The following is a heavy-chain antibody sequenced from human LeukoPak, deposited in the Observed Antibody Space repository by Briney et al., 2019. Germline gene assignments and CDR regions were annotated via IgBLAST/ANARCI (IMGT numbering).Heavy chain of an antibody. CDR2: ISSSSSYI. CDR3: ARDLRGEWEPTPFDY. D-gene: IGHD1-26*01. V-gene: IGHV3-21*01. J-gene: IGHJ4*02. Sequence: PGGSLRLSCAASGFTFSSYEMNWVRQAPGKGLEWVSSISSSSSYIYYADSVKGRFTISRDNAKNSLYLQMNSLRAEDTAVYYCARDLRGEWEPTPFDYWGQGTLVAVSS. CDR1: GFTFSSYE.